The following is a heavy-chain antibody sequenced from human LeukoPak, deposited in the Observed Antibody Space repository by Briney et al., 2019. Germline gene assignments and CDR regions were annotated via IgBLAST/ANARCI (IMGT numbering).Heavy chain of an antibody. V-gene: IGHV1-69*13. CDR3: ARDLPNYYDSSGYSGSNP. CDR2: IIPIFGTA. J-gene: IGHJ5*02. Sequence: ASVKVSCKASGGTFSSYAISWVRQAPGQGLEWMGGIIPIFGTANYAQKFQGRVTITADESTSTAYMELSSLRSEDTAVYYCARDLPNYYDSSGYSGSNPWGQGTLVTVSS. D-gene: IGHD3-22*01. CDR1: GGTFSSYA.